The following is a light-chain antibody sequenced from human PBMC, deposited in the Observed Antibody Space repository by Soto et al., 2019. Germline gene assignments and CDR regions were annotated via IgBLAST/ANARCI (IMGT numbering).Light chain of an antibody. CDR2: GAS. CDR3: QQYGTSPPST. V-gene: IGKV3-20*01. CDR1: QSVSSSY. Sequence: EIVLTQSPGTLSLSPGERATLSCRASQSVSSSYLAWYQQKPGQAPRLLISGASSRATGIPDRFSGSGSGTDFTLTISRLGPEDFAVYYCQQYGTSPPSTFGQGTKLEIK. J-gene: IGKJ2*01.